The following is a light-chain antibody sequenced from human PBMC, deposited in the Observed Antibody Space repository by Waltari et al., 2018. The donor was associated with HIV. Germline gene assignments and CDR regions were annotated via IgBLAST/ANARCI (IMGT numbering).Light chain of an antibody. J-gene: IGKJ4*01. Sequence: DIVMTQTPLSSPVTLGQPASISCRSSQSLVRSDGDSYLSWLHQRPGQPPRVLIYKTSNRFSWVPDRFSGSGAGTDFTLTISRVEAEDVGIYYCMQTTQFPLTFGGGTKVEIK. CDR2: KTS. V-gene: IGKV2-24*01. CDR3: MQTTQFPLT. CDR1: QSLVRSDGDSY.